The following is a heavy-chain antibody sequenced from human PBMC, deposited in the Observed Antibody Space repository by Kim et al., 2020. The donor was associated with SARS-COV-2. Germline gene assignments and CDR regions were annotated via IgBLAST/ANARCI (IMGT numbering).Heavy chain of an antibody. CDR1: GGTFSSYT. Sequence: SVKVSCKASGGTFSSYTISWVRQAPGQGLEWMGRIIPILGIANYAQKFQGRVTITADKSTSTAYMELSSLRSEDTAVYYCAREGGDTLRDFDYWGQGTLVTVSS. CDR3: AREGGDTLRDFDY. D-gene: IGHD3-3*01. J-gene: IGHJ4*02. CDR2: IIPILGIA. V-gene: IGHV1-69*02.